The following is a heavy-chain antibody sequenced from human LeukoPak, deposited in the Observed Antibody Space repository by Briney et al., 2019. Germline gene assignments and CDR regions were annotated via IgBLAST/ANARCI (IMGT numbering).Heavy chain of an antibody. D-gene: IGHD2-2*03. J-gene: IGHJ4*02. CDR3: MDVDY. V-gene: IGHV3-23*01. Sequence: GGSLRLSCGASGFIFSISPMSWVRQAPGKGLEWVSGISSSGGNTYYADPVKGRFTVSRDNHKNTLYLQMNSLRAEDTAVYYCMDVDYWGQGTLVTVSS. CDR2: ISSSGGNT. CDR1: GFIFSISP.